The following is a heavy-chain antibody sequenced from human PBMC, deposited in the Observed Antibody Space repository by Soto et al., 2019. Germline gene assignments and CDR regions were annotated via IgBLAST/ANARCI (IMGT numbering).Heavy chain of an antibody. J-gene: IGHJ5*02. V-gene: IGHV4-39*01. CDR3: ARGRNWFDP. CDR2: IYYSGST. CDR1: GGSISSSSYY. Sequence: SETLSLTCTVSGGSISSSSYYWGWIRQPPGKGLEWIGSIYYSGSTYYNPSLKSRVTISVDTSKNQFSLKLSSVTAADTAVYYCARGRNWFDPWGQGTLVTVSS.